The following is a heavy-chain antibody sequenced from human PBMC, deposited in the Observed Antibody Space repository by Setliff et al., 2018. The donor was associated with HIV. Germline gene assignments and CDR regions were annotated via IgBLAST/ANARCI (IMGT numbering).Heavy chain of an antibody. CDR2: INPNSGDT. V-gene: IGHV1-2*06. D-gene: IGHD3-22*01. Sequence: ASVKVSCKASGYTFTGYFIHLLRQALGQGLEWMGRINPNSGDTNYAQKFQGRVTMTRDTSITTAYMDLSRLTSDDTAVYYCAREDHYDRFLDHWGQGTLVTVSS. J-gene: IGHJ5*02. CDR3: AREDHYDRFLDH. CDR1: GYTFTGYF.